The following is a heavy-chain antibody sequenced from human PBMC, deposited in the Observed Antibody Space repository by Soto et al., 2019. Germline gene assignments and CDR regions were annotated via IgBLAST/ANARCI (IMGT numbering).Heavy chain of an antibody. V-gene: IGHV1-8*01. Sequence: ASVKVSCKASGYTFTSYDINWVRQATGQGLEWMGWMNPNSGNTGYAQKFQGRVTMTRNTSISTAYMELSSLRSEDTAVYYCARTYYDILTGYYGSHFYHYYMDVWGKGTTVTVSS. CDR3: ARTYYDILTGYYGSHFYHYYMDV. CDR2: MNPNSGNT. J-gene: IGHJ6*03. D-gene: IGHD3-9*01. CDR1: GYTFTSYD.